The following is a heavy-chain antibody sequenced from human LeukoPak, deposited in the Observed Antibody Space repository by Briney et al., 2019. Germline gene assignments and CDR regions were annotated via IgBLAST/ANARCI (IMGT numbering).Heavy chain of an antibody. CDR2: ISSSGSTI. Sequence: GGSLRLSCAASGFTFSDYYMSWIRQAPGKGLEWVSYISSSGSTIYYADSVKGRFTISRDNSKNTLYLQMNSLRPEDTAVYYCARHNGYSSSPFDYWGQGTLVTVSS. D-gene: IGHD5-18*01. V-gene: IGHV3-11*04. CDR1: GFTFSDYY. J-gene: IGHJ4*02. CDR3: ARHNGYSSSPFDY.